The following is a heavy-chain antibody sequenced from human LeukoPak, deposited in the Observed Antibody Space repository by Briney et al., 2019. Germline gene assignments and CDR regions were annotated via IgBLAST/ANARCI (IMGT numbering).Heavy chain of an antibody. CDR1: GFTFSSYS. J-gene: IGHJ4*02. Sequence: GGSLRLSCAASGFTFSSYSMNWVRQAPGKGLEWVSSISSSSSYIYYADSVKGRFTISRDNAKNSLYLQMNSLRAEDTAVYYCARAVGFGESYYFDYWGQGTLVTVSS. CDR2: ISSSSSYI. V-gene: IGHV3-21*01. D-gene: IGHD3-10*01. CDR3: ARAVGFGESYYFDY.